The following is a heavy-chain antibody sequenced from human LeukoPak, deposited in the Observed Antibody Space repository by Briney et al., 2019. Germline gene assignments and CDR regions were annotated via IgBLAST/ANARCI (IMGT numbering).Heavy chain of an antibody. CDR1: GDSVSSNTAA. Sequence: SQTLSLTCAISGDSVSSNTAAWNWIRQSPSRGLEWLGRTYFRSRWYNDCAVSLKSRITINPDTSKNQFSLHLTSVTLEDTAVYYCARESGECSGGSCYWYFDLWGRGTLVTVSS. CDR2: TYFRSRWYN. V-gene: IGHV6-1*01. CDR3: ARESGECSGGSCYWYFDL. D-gene: IGHD2-15*01. J-gene: IGHJ2*01.